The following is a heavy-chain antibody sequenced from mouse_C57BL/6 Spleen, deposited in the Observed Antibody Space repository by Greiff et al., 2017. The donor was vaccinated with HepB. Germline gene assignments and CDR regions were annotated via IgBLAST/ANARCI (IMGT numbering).Heavy chain of an antibody. CDR3: ARGDDGYFPYAMDY. CDR1: GYSFTGYF. CDR2: INPYNGDT. V-gene: IGHV1-20*01. J-gene: IGHJ4*01. Sequence: VQLKESGPELVKPGDSVKISCKASGYSFTGYFMNWVMQSHGKSLEWIGRINPYNGDTFYNQKFKGKATLTVDKSSSTAHMELRSLTSEDSAVYYCARGDDGYFPYAMDYWGQGTSVTVSS. D-gene: IGHD2-3*01.